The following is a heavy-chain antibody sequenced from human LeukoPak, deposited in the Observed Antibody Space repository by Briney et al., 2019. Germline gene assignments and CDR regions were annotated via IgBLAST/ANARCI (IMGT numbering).Heavy chain of an antibody. D-gene: IGHD5-18*01. CDR3: ARGYSLDY. J-gene: IGHJ4*02. Sequence: SQTLSHTCTVSGGSISSGNFYWSWIRQPPGKGLEWIGYIYYSGSTYYTPSLRGRVTISVDTSKNQFSLNLSSVTAADTAVYYCARGYSLDYWGQGTLVTVSS. CDR1: GGSISSGNFY. CDR2: IYYSGST. V-gene: IGHV4-30-4*01.